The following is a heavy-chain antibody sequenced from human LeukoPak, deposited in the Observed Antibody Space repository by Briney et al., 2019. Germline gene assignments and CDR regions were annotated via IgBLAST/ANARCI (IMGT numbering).Heavy chain of an antibody. CDR3: TTDLPSSSGWYTPLVY. V-gene: IGHV3-15*01. J-gene: IGHJ4*02. D-gene: IGHD6-19*01. CDR1: GFTFSNAW. Sequence: GGSLRLSCAASGFTFSNAWMSWVRQAPGRGLEWVGRIKSKTDGGTTDYAAPVKGRFTISRDDSKNTLYQQMNSLKTEDTAVYYCTTDLPSSSGWYTPLVYWGQGTLVTVSS. CDR2: IKSKTDGGTT.